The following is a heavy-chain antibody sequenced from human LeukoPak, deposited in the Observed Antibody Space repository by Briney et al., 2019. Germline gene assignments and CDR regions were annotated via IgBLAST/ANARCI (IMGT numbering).Heavy chain of an antibody. CDR3: ARGGTSGSLIY. CDR2: INSDGGST. CDR1: GFTFSSYW. J-gene: IGHJ4*02. Sequence: GGSLRLSCAASGFTFSSYWMHWVRQDPLKGLVWVSRINSDGGSTGYADSVKGRFTISRDNTKNTLYLQMNSLRAEDTALYYCARGGTSGSLIYWGQGTLVTVPS. V-gene: IGHV3-74*01. D-gene: IGHD1-26*01.